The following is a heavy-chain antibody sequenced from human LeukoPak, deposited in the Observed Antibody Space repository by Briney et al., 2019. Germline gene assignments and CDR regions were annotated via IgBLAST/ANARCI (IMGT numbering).Heavy chain of an antibody. V-gene: IGHV4-30-2*01. J-gene: IGHJ4*02. CDR3: ARGDSSGYPYYFDY. CDR1: GGSISSGGYS. CDR2: IYHSGST. Sequence: SETLSLTCAVSGGSISSGGYSWSWIRQPPGTGLEWIGYIYHSGSTYYNPSLKSRVTISVDRSKNQFSLKLSSVTAADTAVYYCARGDSSGYPYYFDYWGQGTLVTVSS. D-gene: IGHD3-22*01.